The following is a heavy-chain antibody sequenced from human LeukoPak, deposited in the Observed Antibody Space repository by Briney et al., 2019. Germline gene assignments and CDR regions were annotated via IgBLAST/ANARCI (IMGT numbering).Heavy chain of an antibody. CDR3: TLAVYSTGWQPDLDY. V-gene: IGHV3-23*01. CDR1: VFTFRSDA. J-gene: IGHJ4*02. CDR2: ISSGVSTT. D-gene: IGHD6-19*01. Sequence: VGALRLSCAASVFTFRSDAMSCVRQAPGKGLEWVSAISSGVSTTYYADSVRGRFSISRDNSVNTLYLQMSSLRADDTALYYCTLAVYSTGWQPDLDYWGQGTLVTVSS.